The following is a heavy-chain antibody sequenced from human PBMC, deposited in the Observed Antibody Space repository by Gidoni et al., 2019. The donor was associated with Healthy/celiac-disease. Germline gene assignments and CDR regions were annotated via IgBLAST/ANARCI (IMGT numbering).Heavy chain of an antibody. J-gene: IGHJ6*02. Sequence: APGKGLEWVSSNSSSSSSYIYYADSVKGRFTISRDNAKNSLYLQMISLRAEDTAVYYCARDLGYCSSTSCYTGSPEYYYYGMDVWGQGTTVTVSS. CDR2: NSSSSSSYI. CDR3: ARDLGYCSSTSCYTGSPEYYYYGMDV. D-gene: IGHD2-2*02. V-gene: IGHV3-21*01.